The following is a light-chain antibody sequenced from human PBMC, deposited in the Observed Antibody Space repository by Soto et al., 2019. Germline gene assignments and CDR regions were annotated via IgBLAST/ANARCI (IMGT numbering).Light chain of an antibody. CDR2: DVT. CDR1: SSDVGAYNF. V-gene: IGLV2-14*03. CDR3: NSYTRTSARV. J-gene: IGLJ1*01. Sequence: QSVLTQPASVSGSPGQAITISCTGTSSDVGAYNFVSWYQHRPGRAPKLIIYDVTNRPSGVSNRFSGSKSGNTASLRISDLHSDDDADYYCNSYTRTSARVFGTGTKLTVL.